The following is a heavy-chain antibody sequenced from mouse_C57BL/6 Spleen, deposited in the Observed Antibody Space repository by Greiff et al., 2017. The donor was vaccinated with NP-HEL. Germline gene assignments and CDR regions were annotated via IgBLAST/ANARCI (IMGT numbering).Heavy chain of an antibody. D-gene: IGHD2-4*01. CDR3: ARKDWGYYDPFAY. CDR2: ISGGGGNT. V-gene: IGHV5-9*01. Sequence: EVKLVESGGGLVKPGGSLKLSCAASGFTFSSYTMSWVRQTPEKRLEWVATISGGGGNTYYPDSVKGRFTISRDNAKNTLYLQMSSLRSEDTALYDCARKDWGYYDPFAYWGQGTLVTVSA. CDR1: GFTFSSYT. J-gene: IGHJ3*01.